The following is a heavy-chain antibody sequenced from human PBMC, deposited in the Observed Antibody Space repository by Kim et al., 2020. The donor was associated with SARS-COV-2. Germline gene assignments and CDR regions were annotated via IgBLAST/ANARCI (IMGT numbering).Heavy chain of an antibody. CDR2: ISSNGGSI. CDR3: VRGRVPAKIDRYFDL. Sequence: GGSLRLSCSASGFTFSSYAIHWVRQAPGKGLEYVSAISSNGGSIYYADSVKGRFTISRDNSKNTLYLQMSSLRDEDTAVYYCVRGRVPAKIDRYFDLWGRGTLVTVSS. V-gene: IGHV3-64D*09. D-gene: IGHD2-2*01. J-gene: IGHJ2*01. CDR1: GFTFSSYA.